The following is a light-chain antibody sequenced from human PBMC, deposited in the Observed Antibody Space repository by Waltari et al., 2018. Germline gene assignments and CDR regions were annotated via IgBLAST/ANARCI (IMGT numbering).Light chain of an antibody. CDR1: SGHSTNV. CDR3: QTGGHGTWV. CDR2: VNSDGSH. J-gene: IGLJ3*02. V-gene: IGLV4-69*01. Sequence: QLVLTQSPSASASLGASVKLTCTLSSGHSTNVIAWLQKRPEEGPRYLMKVNSDGSHNKGAEIPDRFSGSSSGAGRYLTISSLQSEDEADYYCQTGGHGTWVFGGGTKLTVL.